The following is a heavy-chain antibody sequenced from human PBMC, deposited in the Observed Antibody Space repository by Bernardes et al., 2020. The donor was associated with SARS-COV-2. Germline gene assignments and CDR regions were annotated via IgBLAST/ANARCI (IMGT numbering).Heavy chain of an antibody. Sequence: SETLSLTCTVSGGSVSNSNYYWGWIRQPPGKGLEWIGYIYYSGSTNYNPSLKSRVTISVDTSKNQFSLKLSSVTAADTAVYYCARQDIGAIFGVVITPAGMDVWGQGTTVTVSS. CDR2: IYYSGST. V-gene: IGHV4-61*05. D-gene: IGHD3-3*01. CDR3: ARQDIGAIFGVVITPAGMDV. CDR1: GGSVSNSNYY. J-gene: IGHJ6*02.